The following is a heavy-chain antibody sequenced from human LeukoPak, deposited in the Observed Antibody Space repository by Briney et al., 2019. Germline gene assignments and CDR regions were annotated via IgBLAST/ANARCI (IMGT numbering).Heavy chain of an antibody. Sequence: GGSLRLSCAASGFSVISNYMNWVRQSPGKGLEWVSVIYRGGSTYYPDSVKGRFTISRDSSTNTLHLEMNSLRAEDTAVYYCASGWIQLWSWGKGNLVPVSS. D-gene: IGHD5-18*01. CDR2: IYRGGST. J-gene: IGHJ4*02. CDR1: GFSVISNY. V-gene: IGHV3-53*01. CDR3: ASGWIQLWS.